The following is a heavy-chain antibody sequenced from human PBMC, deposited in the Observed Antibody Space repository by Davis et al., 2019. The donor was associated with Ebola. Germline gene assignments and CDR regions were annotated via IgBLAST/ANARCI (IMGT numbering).Heavy chain of an antibody. Sequence: GESLKISCAASGFSFSKYWMHWVRQAPGKGLEWVSRIISDGTTISYADSVKGRFTISRDNAKYTLFLQMNSLRAEDTAVYYCARDGENYSDLDYWGQGTLVTVSS. CDR3: ARDGENYSDLDY. CDR1: GFSFSKYW. V-gene: IGHV3-74*01. J-gene: IGHJ4*02. CDR2: IISDGTTI. D-gene: IGHD3-10*01.